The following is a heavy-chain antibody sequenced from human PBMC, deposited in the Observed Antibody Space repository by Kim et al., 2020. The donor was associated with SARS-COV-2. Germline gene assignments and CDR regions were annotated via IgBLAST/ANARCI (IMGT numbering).Heavy chain of an antibody. V-gene: IGHV6-1*01. CDR3: ARVLGYCSSTSCSEGGPYCYNDGMDV. CDR1: GDSVPSNSAA. Sequence: SQTLSLTCAISGDSVPSNSAAWNWIRQSPSRGLEWLGRTYYRSKWYNDYAVSVKSRITINPDTSKNQFSLQLNSVTPEDTAVYYCARVLGYCSSTSCSEGGPYCYNDGMDVEGQGTTGTVSS. CDR2: TYYRSKWYN. J-gene: IGHJ6*02. D-gene: IGHD2-2*01.